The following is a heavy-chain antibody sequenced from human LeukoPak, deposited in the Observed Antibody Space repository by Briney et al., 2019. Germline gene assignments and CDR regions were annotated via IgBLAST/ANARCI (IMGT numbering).Heavy chain of an antibody. V-gene: IGHV3-30*18. CDR3: ANKSYSSSWADNLFFP. CDR1: AHTFSYYE. D-gene: IGHD6-13*01. Sequence: GGSLRLSCVASAHTFSYYEIHGGRQAPGKGLEWVAVISYDGSNKYYADSVKGRFTISRDNSKNTLYLQMNSLRAEDTAVYYCANKSYSSSWADNLFFPWGQGTLVTVSS. J-gene: IGHJ5*02. CDR2: ISYDGSNK.